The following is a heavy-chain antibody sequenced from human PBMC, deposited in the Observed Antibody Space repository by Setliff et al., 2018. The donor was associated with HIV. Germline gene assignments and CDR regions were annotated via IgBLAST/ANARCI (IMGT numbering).Heavy chain of an antibody. CDR2: IIPMFGTA. CDR1: GDTFRSRA. CDR3: AREGNSGHGGQIEFDY. Sequence: GPSVKVSCKASGDTFRSRAFNWVRQAPGQGPEWMGGIIPMFGTANYAQKFQGRVTITADESTSTVYMELSSLRSDDTALYYCAREGNSGHGGQIEFDYWGQGTLVTVSS. J-gene: IGHJ4*02. V-gene: IGHV1-69*13. D-gene: IGHD1-26*01.